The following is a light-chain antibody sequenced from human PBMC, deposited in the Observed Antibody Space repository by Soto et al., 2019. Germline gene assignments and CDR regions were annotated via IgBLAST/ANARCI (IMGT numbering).Light chain of an antibody. CDR3: QQYNNWPPYT. CDR1: QSVSGN. Sequence: ETVMTQSPATLSVSPGERAILSCRASQSVSGNLAWYQQKPGQAPRLLIYAASSMAAGIPPRFSGSGSGTEFTLTISSLQSEDFAVYYCQQYNNWPPYTFVQGTKLEIK. V-gene: IGKV3-15*01. CDR2: AAS. J-gene: IGKJ2*01.